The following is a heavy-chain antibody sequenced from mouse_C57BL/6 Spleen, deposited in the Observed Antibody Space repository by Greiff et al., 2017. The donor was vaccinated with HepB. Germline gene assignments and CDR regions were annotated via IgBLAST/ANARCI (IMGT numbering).Heavy chain of an antibody. J-gene: IGHJ4*01. CDR2: ISYDGSN. V-gene: IGHV3-6*01. CDR3: ARDRGVYDGYYDAMDY. CDR1: GYSITSGYY. Sequence: EVKLQESGPGLVKPSQSLSLTCSVTGYSITSGYYWNWIRQFPGNKLEWMGYISYDGSNNYNPSLKNRISITRDTSKNQFFLKLNSVTTEDTATYYCARDRGVYDGYYDAMDYWGQGTSVTVSS. D-gene: IGHD2-3*01.